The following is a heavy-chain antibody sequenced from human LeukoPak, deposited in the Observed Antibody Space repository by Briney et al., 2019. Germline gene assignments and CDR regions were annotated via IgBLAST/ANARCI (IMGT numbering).Heavy chain of an antibody. D-gene: IGHD3-16*01. Sequence: GGSLRLSCAASGFTFSSYWMHWVRQAPGKGRVWVSRINSDGSSTSYADSVKGRFTISRDNAKNTLYLQMNSLRAEDTAVYYCTRARTFSFWFDPWGQGTLVTVSS. V-gene: IGHV3-74*01. J-gene: IGHJ5*02. CDR1: GFTFSSYW. CDR2: INSDGSST. CDR3: TRARTFSFWFDP.